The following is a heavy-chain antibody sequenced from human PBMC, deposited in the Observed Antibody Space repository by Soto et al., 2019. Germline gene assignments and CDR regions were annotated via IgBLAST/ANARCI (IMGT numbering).Heavy chain of an antibody. V-gene: IGHV4-34*01. CDR2: INHSGST. J-gene: IGHJ5*02. CDR3: ARGKGQPTWGGSSWYRGNWFDP. D-gene: IGHD6-13*01. CDR1: GGSFSGYY. Sequence: QVQLQQWGAGLLKPSETLSLTCAVYGGSFSGYYWSWIRQPPGKGLEWIGEINHSGSTNYNPSLKGRVTISVDTSKNQFSLKLSSVPAADTAVYYCARGKGQPTWGGSSWYRGNWFDPWGQGTLVTVSS.